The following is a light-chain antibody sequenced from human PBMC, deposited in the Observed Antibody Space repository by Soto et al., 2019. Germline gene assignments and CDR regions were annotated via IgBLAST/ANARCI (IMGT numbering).Light chain of an antibody. Sequence: EIVLTQSPGTLSQSPGQRDTLSCRASQSVSNTYLAWYQQKPGQAPRLLIYGASNRATGIPDRFSGSGSGTDFTLTISRLEPEDFAVYYCQQYGSSSWTFGQGTKVDIK. J-gene: IGKJ1*01. CDR3: QQYGSSSWT. CDR2: GAS. V-gene: IGKV3-20*01. CDR1: QSVSNTY.